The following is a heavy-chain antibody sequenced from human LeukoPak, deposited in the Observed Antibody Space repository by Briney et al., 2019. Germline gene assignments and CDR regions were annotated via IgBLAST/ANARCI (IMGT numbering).Heavy chain of an antibody. J-gene: IGHJ4*02. Sequence: GGSLRLSCVASGFTFTNYAMSWVRQAPGKGLEWVSAITGSDGSSYYADSVKGRFTISRDNSKNTLYLQVNSLRAEDTAVYYCAKWGDYDILTGYYVPDYWGQGALVTVSS. CDR3: AKWGDYDILTGYYVPDY. CDR1: GFTFTNYA. V-gene: IGHV3-23*01. CDR2: ITGSDGSS. D-gene: IGHD3-9*01.